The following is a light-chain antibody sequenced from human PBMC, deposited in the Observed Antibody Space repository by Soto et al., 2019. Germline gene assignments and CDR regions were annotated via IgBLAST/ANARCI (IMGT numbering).Light chain of an antibody. CDR3: QQYYSYPRT. V-gene: IGKV1-13*02. CDR1: QGIGSA. J-gene: IGKJ1*01. CDR2: AAS. Sequence: AIQLTQSPSSLSASVGDSVTITCGAGQGIGSALGWYQQKPGKVPKLLIYAASTLQSGVPSRFSGSGSGTDFTLTISCLQSEDFATYYCQQYYSYPRTFGQGTKVDIK.